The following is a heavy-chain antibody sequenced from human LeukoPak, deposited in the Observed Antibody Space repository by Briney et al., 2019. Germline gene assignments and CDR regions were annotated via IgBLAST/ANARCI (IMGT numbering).Heavy chain of an antibody. V-gene: IGHV3-7*01. CDR2: INQDASVK. D-gene: IGHD5-18*01. Sequence: PGGSLRLSCAAPGFTFGSYWMTWVRQTPGKGLEWVANINQDASVKQYLDSVKGRFTISRDNAKNSPYLQMNNLRAEDTAVYFCARETVSSVTVSDGFDSWGQGTLVTVSS. CDR1: GFTFGSYW. CDR3: ARETVSSVTVSDGFDS. J-gene: IGHJ4*02.